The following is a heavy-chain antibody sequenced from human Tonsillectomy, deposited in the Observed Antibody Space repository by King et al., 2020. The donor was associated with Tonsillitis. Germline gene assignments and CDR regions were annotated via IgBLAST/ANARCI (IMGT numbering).Heavy chain of an antibody. CDR1: GFTFGDYA. J-gene: IGHJ3*02. CDR2: IRSKAYGGTT. CDR3: TSDQLPHYDAFDI. V-gene: IGHV3-49*04. D-gene: IGHD2-2*01. Sequence: QLVQSGGGLVQPGRSLRLSCTASGFTFGDYAMSWVRQAPGKGLEWVGFIRSKAYGGTTEYAASVKGRFTISRDDSKSIAYLQMNSLKTEDTAVYYCTSDQLPHYDAFDIWGQGTMVTVSS.